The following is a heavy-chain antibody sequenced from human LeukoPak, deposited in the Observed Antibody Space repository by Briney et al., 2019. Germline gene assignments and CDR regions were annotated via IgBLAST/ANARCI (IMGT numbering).Heavy chain of an antibody. CDR3: ARDGEYNGYDLPHYFDY. CDR2: IKEDGSEK. V-gene: IGHV3-7*01. D-gene: IGHD5-12*01. CDR1: AFTFSSYW. J-gene: IGHJ4*02. Sequence: GGSLRLSCAASAFTFSSYWMSWVRQAPGKGLEWVANIKEDGSEKCYVDSVKGRFTISRDNAKSSLYLQMNSLRAEDTAVYYCARDGEYNGYDLPHYFDYWGQGTLVTVSS.